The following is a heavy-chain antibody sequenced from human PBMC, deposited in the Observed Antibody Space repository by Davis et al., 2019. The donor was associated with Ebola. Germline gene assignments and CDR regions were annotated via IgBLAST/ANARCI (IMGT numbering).Heavy chain of an antibody. D-gene: IGHD3-3*01. CDR1: GGSISNHY. J-gene: IGHJ4*02. CDR2: IYSSGST. Sequence: PGGSLRLSCNVTGGSISNHYWSWIRQSPGKGLEWIGYIYSSGSTNYNPSLNSRLTLSVDTSKNQFSLKLNSVTAADTAIYYCARDNYDFWGGFHRGYFDYWGQGIQVTVSS. V-gene: IGHV4-59*11. CDR3: ARDNYDFWGGFHRGYFDY.